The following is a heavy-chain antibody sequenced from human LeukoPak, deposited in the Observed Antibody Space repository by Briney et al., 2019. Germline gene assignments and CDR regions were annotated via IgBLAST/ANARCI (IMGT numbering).Heavy chain of an antibody. CDR1: GFTFNIYW. J-gene: IGHJ6*03. Sequence: GGSLRLSCAASGFTFNIYWMTWVRHAPGKGLEWVANIKQDGTEKYYVDSVKGRFTISRDNAKNSLYLQMNSLRAEDTAVYYCARDAAVQQLGYYYYYMDVWGKGTTVTVSS. V-gene: IGHV3-7*01. CDR2: IKQDGTEK. CDR3: ARDAAVQQLGYYYYYMDV. D-gene: IGHD6-13*01.